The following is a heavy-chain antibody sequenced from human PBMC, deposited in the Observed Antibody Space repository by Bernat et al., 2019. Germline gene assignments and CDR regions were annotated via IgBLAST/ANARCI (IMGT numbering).Heavy chain of an antibody. CDR1: GFTFSGSA. V-gene: IGHV3-66*01. Sequence: EVQLVESGGGLVQPGGSLKLSCAASGFTFSGSAMHWVRQAPGKGLEWVSVIYSGGSTYYADSVKGRFTISRDNSKNTLYLQMNSLRAEDTAVYYCASPSSGYYDAFDYWGQGTLVTVSS. CDR2: IYSGGST. J-gene: IGHJ4*02. D-gene: IGHD3-22*01. CDR3: ASPSSGYYDAFDY.